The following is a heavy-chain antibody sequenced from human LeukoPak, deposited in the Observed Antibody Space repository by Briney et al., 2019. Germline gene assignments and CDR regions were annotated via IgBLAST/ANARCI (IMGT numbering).Heavy chain of an antibody. Sequence: GGSLRLSCGVSEFPFSKAWMSWVRQAPGKGLEWVGRIKSKTDGGTTDYAAPVKGRFTISRDDSKNTLYLQMNSLKTEDTAVYYCAKDRAGGSYRPYDYWGQGTLVTVSS. CDR3: AKDRAGGSYRPYDY. J-gene: IGHJ4*02. CDR1: EFPFSKAW. D-gene: IGHD1-26*01. CDR2: IKSKTDGGTT. V-gene: IGHV3-15*01.